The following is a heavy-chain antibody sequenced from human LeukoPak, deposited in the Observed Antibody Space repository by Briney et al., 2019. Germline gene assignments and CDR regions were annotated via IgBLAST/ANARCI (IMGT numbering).Heavy chain of an antibody. J-gene: IGHJ4*02. V-gene: IGHV3-30-3*01. D-gene: IGHD3-10*01. CDR3: ARDGGLYYYGSGSYSTEYYFDY. CDR1: GFTFSSYA. Sequence: GGSLRLSCAASGFTFSSYAMHWVRLAPGKGLDWVAVISYDGSNKYYADSVKGRFTISRDNSKNTLYLQMNSLRAEDTAVYYCARDGGLYYYGSGSYSTEYYFDYWGQGTLVTVSS. CDR2: ISYDGSNK.